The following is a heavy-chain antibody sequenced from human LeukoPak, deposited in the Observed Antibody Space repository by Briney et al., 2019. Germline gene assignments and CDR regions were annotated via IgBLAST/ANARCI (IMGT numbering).Heavy chain of an antibody. J-gene: IGHJ6*02. CDR3: ARGITIFGVALYGMDV. Sequence: WRFLRLSCAASGFTFSSYAMQWVRQAPGKGLEWMAVISYDGSNKYYADSVKGRFTISRDNSKNTLYLQMNSLRAEDTAVYYCARGITIFGVALYGMDVWGQGTTVTVSS. CDR2: ISYDGSNK. D-gene: IGHD3-3*01. CDR1: GFTFSSYA. V-gene: IGHV3-30-3*01.